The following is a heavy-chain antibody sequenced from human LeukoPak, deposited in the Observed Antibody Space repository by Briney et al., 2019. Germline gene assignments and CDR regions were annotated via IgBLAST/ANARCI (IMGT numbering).Heavy chain of an antibody. CDR3: ASGINVEPVN. CDR2: ISSSSSYI. Sequence: PGGSLRLSCAASGFTFSSYSMNWVRQAPGKGLEWVSSISSSSSYIYYADSVKGRFTISRDNAKNSLYLQMNSLRADDTAVYYCASGINVEPVNWGQGTLVTVSS. J-gene: IGHJ4*02. V-gene: IGHV3-21*01. CDR1: GFTFSSYS. D-gene: IGHD5-24*01.